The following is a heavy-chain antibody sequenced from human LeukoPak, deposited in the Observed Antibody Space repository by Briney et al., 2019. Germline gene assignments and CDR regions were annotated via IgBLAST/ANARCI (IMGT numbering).Heavy chain of an antibody. V-gene: IGHV3-9*01. J-gene: IGHJ4*02. CDR3: AKSIRGVIFDY. CDR1: GFTFDDYA. Sequence: GRSLRLSCAASGFTFDDYAMHWVRQTPGKGLEWVSSISWNSDNIDYADSVKGRFTISRNNGRNSLCLQMSSLRAEDTAFYYCAKSIRGVIFDYWGQGALVTVSS. CDR2: ISWNSDNI. D-gene: IGHD3-10*01.